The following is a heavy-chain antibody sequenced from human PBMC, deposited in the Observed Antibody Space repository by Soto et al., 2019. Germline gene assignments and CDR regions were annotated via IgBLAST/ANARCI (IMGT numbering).Heavy chain of an antibody. CDR3: AKDIHGYSNRPN. J-gene: IGHJ4*02. V-gene: IGHV3-9*03. D-gene: IGHD4-4*01. CDR1: GFTFDDFA. Sequence: EVQLVESGGGLVQPGRSLRLSCAASGFTFDDFAMHWVRQVPGKGLEWVSGISWNSGTVAYADSVKGRFTISRDNSKHSLSPHMDTLRAADMAFYYCAKDIHGYSNRPNWGRGTLVPVSS. CDR2: ISWNSGTV.